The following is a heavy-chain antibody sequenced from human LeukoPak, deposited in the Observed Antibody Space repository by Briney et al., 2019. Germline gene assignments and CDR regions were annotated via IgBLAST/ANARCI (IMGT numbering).Heavy chain of an antibody. J-gene: IGHJ5*02. V-gene: IGHV4-4*07. D-gene: IGHD2-2*01. Sequence: SETLSLTCTVSGGSISSYHWSWIRQPAGKGLEWIGHIYTSGSTNYNPSLESRVAMSVDMSKNQFSLKLNSVTAADTAVYYCARGAVSTTSYNWFDPWGQGTLVTVSS. CDR2: IYTSGST. CDR1: GGSISSYH. CDR3: ARGAVSTTSYNWFDP.